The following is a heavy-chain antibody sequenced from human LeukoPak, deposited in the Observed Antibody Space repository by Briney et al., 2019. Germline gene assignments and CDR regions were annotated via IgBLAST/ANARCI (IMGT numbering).Heavy chain of an antibody. CDR2: INTRADET. Sequence: GGSLTLSCAASGFSFSNYGMSWFRQAPGKGLEWVSTINTRADETHYADSVRGRFTIFRDNSKSTLALHMSDLRVEDTAVYYCERDPSDYEWQRGWYRDFWGRGSQVTVSS. CDR1: GFSFSNYG. J-gene: IGHJ4*01. CDR3: ERDPSDYEWQRGWYRDF. V-gene: IGHV3-23*01. D-gene: IGHD6-19*01.